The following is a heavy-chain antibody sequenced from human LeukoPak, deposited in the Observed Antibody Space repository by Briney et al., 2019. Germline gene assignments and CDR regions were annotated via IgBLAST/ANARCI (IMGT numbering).Heavy chain of an antibody. CDR2: IKQDGSEK. D-gene: IGHD6-13*01. CDR1: GFTFSSYW. CDR3: ARDPWGAIAAATA. V-gene: IGHV3-7*01. J-gene: IGHJ5*02. Sequence: GGSLRLSCAASGFTFSSYWMSWVRQAPGKGLEWVANIKQDGSEKYYVDSVKGRFTISRDNAKNSLYLQMNSLRAEDTAVYYCARDPWGAIAAATAWGQGTLVTVSS.